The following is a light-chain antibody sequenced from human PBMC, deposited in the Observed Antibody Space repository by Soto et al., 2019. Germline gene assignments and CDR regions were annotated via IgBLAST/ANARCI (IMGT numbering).Light chain of an antibody. CDR1: QSISIW. CDR2: KAS. CDR3: QQSYSAPPIT. J-gene: IGKJ5*01. Sequence: DIQMTQSPSTLSASVGDRVTITCRASQSISIWLAWYQQKPGKAPKILIYKASSLESGVPSRFSGSGSGTDFALTISSLQPEDFATYYCQQSYSAPPITFGQGTRLEIK. V-gene: IGKV1-5*03.